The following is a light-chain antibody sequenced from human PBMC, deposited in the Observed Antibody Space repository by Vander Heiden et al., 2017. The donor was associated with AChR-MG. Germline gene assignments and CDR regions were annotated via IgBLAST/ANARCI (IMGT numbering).Light chain of an antibody. V-gene: IGLV2-14*03. J-gene: IGLJ2*01. CDR3: SSYTTRVI. CDR2: DVS. CDR1: SSDVGGYNS. Sequence: QSALTQPASVSGSPGQSITISCTGTSSDVGGYNSVSWYQQHPGKAPKLMIYDVSNRPSGVSTRFSGSKSGNTASLTISGLQAEDEADYYCSSYTTRVIFGGGTKLTVL.